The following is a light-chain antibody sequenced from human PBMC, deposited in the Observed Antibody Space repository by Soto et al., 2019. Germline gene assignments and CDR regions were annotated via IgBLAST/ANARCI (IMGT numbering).Light chain of an antibody. V-gene: IGLV2-14*01. CDR1: SSDVGDYNY. CDR2: EVS. J-gene: IGLJ2*01. Sequence: QSALTQPASVSGSPGQSITISCTGTSSDVGDYNYVSWYQQYPGKAPKLMIYEVSNRPSGVSNRFSGSKSGNTASLTISGLQAEDEAHYYCSSYTSSNTPVIFGGGTQLTVL. CDR3: SSYTSSNTPVI.